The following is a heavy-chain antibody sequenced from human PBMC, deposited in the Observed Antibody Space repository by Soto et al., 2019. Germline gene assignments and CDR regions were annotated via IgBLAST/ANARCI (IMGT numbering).Heavy chain of an antibody. V-gene: IGHV1-2*02. J-gene: IGHJ3*02. Sequence: QLHLVQSGAVVKKPGASVTVSCSASGYPVTAYYMHWVRQAPGRGLEWMGGINPATGAAKYTQTFKGRGTMTRDTSTTTVFMDLGGRTSEDTAVFYWARGGGVGVAGSAAFDMWGQGTLVTVSS. CDR3: ARGGGVGVAGSAAFDM. CDR2: INPATGAA. CDR1: GYPVTAYY. D-gene: IGHD3-3*01.